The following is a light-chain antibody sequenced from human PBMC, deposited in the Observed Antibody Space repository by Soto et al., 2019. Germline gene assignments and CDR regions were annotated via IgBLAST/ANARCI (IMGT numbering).Light chain of an antibody. CDR2: GTS. V-gene: IGKV3-20*01. J-gene: IGKJ3*01. CDR1: QSVSSKY. Sequence: DIVLTQSPGTLSLSPGERATLSCRASQSVSSKYLAWYQQKPGQAPRVLIYGTSIRASGVPERFSGGGSGTDFTLTITRLDPEDFAVYYCQQYGSSLFTFGPGTKVDFK. CDR3: QQYGSSLFT.